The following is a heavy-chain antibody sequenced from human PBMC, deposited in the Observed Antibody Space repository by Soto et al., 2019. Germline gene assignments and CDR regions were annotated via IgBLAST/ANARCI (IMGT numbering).Heavy chain of an antibody. V-gene: IGHV3-23*01. CDR3: GTFTFGRTFDP. CDR2: ISGSGLST. D-gene: IGHD3-16*01. J-gene: IGHJ3*01. Sequence: PAGSLRLSCAASGCTFSSYAMCCCLRAPPQGLEWVSAISGSGLSTYYADSVKGRVSISIDSSKNTLFLQLNSLRADDTAVYFCGTFTFGRTFDPWGQRTIVT. CDR1: GCTFSSYA.